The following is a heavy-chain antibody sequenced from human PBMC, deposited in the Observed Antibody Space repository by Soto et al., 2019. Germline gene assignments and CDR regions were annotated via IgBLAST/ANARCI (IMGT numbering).Heavy chain of an antibody. D-gene: IGHD1-26*01. CDR3: ARDRRFMWDYYYGMDV. CDR2: INPNSGGT. J-gene: IGHJ6*02. CDR1: GYTFTGYY. Sequence: GASVKVSCKASGYTFTGYYMHWVRQAPGQGLEWMGWINPNSGGTNYAQKFQGWVTMTRDTSISTAYMELSRLRSDDTAVYYCARDRRFMWDYYYGMDVWGQGTTVTVSS. V-gene: IGHV1-2*04.